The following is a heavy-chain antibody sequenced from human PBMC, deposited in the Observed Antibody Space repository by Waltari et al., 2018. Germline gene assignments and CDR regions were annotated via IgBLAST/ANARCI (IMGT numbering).Heavy chain of an antibody. J-gene: IGHJ4*02. CDR1: GYPFTTFG. CDR2: ISGYNGNT. V-gene: IGHV1-18*01. D-gene: IGHD3-3*01. CDR3: ARHTLLYYDFWSGNFDY. Sequence: QVLLVQSGADVKKPGASVKVSCKASGYPFTTFGFNWVRQAPGQGLEWMGRISGYNGNTHYAQKFQDRITMTTDTAANTAYMELRSLKSDDTAMYYCARHTLLYYDFWSGNFDYWGQGTLVTVSS.